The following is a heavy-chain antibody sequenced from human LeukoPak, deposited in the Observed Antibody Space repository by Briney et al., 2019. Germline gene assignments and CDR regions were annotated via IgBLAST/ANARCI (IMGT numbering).Heavy chain of an antibody. CDR3: AKSVEPSYGDYSYYYGMDV. CDR1: GFTFDDYA. D-gene: IGHD4-17*01. Sequence: PGRSLRLSCAASGFTFDDYAMHWVRQAPGKGLEWVSGISWNSGSIGYADSVKGRFTISRDNAKNSLYLQMNSLRAEDTALYYCAKSVEPSYGDYSYYYGMDVWGQGTTVTVSS. V-gene: IGHV3-9*01. CDR2: ISWNSGSI. J-gene: IGHJ6*02.